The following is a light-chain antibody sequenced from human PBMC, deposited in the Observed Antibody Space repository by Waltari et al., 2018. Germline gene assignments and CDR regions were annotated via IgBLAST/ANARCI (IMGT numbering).Light chain of an antibody. CDR3: QQYNNYSPLT. CDR2: KAS. CDR1: QSISSW. J-gene: IGKJ4*01. Sequence: DIQMTQSPSTLSAFVGDRVTITCRASQSISSWLAWYQQKLGKAPKLLIYKASILETGVPSRFSGSGSGTEFTLTIISLQPDDFATYYCQQYNNYSPLTFGGGTKVEIK. V-gene: IGKV1-5*03.